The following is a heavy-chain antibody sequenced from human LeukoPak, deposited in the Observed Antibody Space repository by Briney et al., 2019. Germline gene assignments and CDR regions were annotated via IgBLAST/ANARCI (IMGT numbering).Heavy chain of an antibody. CDR3: ATRISAKSGSYSPFYYYYYYMDV. D-gene: IGHD1-26*01. V-gene: IGHV4-4*07. CDR1: GGSISSYY. Sequence: SETLSLTCTVSGGSISSYYWSWIRQPAGKGLEWIGRIYTSGSTNYNPSLKSRVTMSVDTSKNQFSLKLSSVTAADTAVYYCATRISAKSGSYSPFYYYYYYMDVWGKGTTVTVSS. J-gene: IGHJ6*03. CDR2: IYTSGST.